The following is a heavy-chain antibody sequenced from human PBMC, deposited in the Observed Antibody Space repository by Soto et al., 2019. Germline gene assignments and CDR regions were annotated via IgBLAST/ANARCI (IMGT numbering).Heavy chain of an antibody. CDR3: ASHSSLRGYCISTSCYGYYYGMDV. V-gene: IGHV1-69*12. Sequence: QVQLVQSGAEVKKPGSSVNVSCKASGGTFSSYAISWVRQAPGQGLEWMGGIIPIFGTADYAQKFQGRVTITADESTSTAYMELSSLRTEDTAVYYCASHSSLRGYCISTSCYGYYYGMDVWGQGTTVTVSS. D-gene: IGHD2-2*01. CDR2: IIPIFGTA. CDR1: GGTFSSYA. J-gene: IGHJ6*02.